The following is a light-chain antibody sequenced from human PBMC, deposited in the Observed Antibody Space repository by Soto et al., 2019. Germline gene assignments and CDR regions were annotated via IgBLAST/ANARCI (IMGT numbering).Light chain of an antibody. Sequence: EIVLTQSPGTLSLSPGERATLSCRASLSVNSDYLAWYQQKPGQAPRLLIYGASNRATGIPDRFSGSGSGTDFTLTISRLEPEDFAVYYCQQYVTSPRTFGHGTKVEIK. CDR1: LSVNSDY. J-gene: IGKJ1*01. CDR3: QQYVTSPRT. CDR2: GAS. V-gene: IGKV3-20*01.